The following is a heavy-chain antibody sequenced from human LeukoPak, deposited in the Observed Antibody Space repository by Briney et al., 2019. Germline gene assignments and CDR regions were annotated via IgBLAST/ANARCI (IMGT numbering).Heavy chain of an antibody. V-gene: IGHV4-39*07. Sequence: PSETLSLTCTVSGGSISSSSYYWGWLRQPPGKGLEGIGSIYYSGSTYYNPSLKSRATISVDTSKNQFSLKLSSVTAADTAVYYCARTRYYYDSSGYYNAFDIWGQGTMVTVSS. D-gene: IGHD3-22*01. CDR2: IYYSGST. CDR1: GGSISSSSYY. J-gene: IGHJ3*02. CDR3: ARTRYYYDSSGYYNAFDI.